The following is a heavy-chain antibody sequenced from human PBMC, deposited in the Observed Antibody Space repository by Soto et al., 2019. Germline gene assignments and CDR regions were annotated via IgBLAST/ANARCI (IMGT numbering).Heavy chain of an antibody. V-gene: IGHV1-69*08. CDR2: IIPILGIA. D-gene: IGHD3-22*01. CDR1: GGTFSSYT. Sequence: QVQLVQSGAEVKKPGSSVKVSCKASGGTFSSYTISWVRQAPGQGLEWMGRIIPILGIANYAQKFQGRVTITAYKSTSTAYMELSSLRSEDTAVYYCARDANYDSSGYYPPHFDYWGQGTLVTVSS. CDR3: ARDANYDSSGYYPPHFDY. J-gene: IGHJ4*02.